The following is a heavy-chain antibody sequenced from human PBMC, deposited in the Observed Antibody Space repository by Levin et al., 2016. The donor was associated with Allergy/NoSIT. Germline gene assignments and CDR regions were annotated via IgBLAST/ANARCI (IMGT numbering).Heavy chain of an antibody. J-gene: IGHJ6*03. CDR2: ISSNGGST. V-gene: IGHV3-64D*06. D-gene: IGHD2-2*01. Sequence: WIRQPPGKGLEYVSAISSNGGSTYYADSVKGRFTISRDNSKNTLYLQMSSLRAEDTAVYYCVKDRQYCSSTSCRRSNYYYMDVWGKGTTVTVSS. CDR3: VKDRQYCSSTSCRRSNYYYMDV.